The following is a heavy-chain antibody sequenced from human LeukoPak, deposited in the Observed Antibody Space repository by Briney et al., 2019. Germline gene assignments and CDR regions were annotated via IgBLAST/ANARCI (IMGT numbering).Heavy chain of an antibody. D-gene: IGHD3-22*01. Sequence: GGSLRLSCAASGFTFSSYWMSWVRQVPGKGLEWVANIKQDGSEKNYVDSVKGRFTISRDNAKNSVYLQMNSLRAEDTAVYYCARDGYYDSSGFDYWGQGTLVTVSS. CDR3: ARDGYYDSSGFDY. CDR2: IKQDGSEK. V-gene: IGHV3-7*01. J-gene: IGHJ4*02. CDR1: GFTFSSYW.